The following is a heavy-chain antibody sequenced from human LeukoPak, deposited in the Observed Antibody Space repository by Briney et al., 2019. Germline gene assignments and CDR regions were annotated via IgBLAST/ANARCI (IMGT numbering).Heavy chain of an antibody. D-gene: IGHD1-26*01. CDR2: ISYDGSNK. J-gene: IGHJ4*02. CDR1: GFTFSSYA. V-gene: IGHV3-30*04. CDR3: AKAAGGSYDFDY. Sequence: GRSLRLSCAASGFTFSSYAMHWVRQAPGKGLEWVAVISYDGSNKYYADSVKDRFTISRDNSKNTLYLQMNSLRAEDTAVYYCAKAAGGSYDFDYWGQGTLVTVSS.